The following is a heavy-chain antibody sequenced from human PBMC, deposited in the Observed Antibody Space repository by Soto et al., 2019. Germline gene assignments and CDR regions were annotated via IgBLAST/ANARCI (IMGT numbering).Heavy chain of an antibody. D-gene: IGHD3-10*01. J-gene: IGHJ4*02. Sequence: SLRLSCAASGFTFSSYAMHWVRQAPGKGLEWVAVISYDGSNKYYADSVKGRFTISRDNSKNTLYLQMNSLRAEDTAVYYCARDLGRGLDYWGQGTLVTVSS. CDR1: GFTFSSYA. CDR3: ARDLGRGLDY. V-gene: IGHV3-30-3*01. CDR2: ISYDGSNK.